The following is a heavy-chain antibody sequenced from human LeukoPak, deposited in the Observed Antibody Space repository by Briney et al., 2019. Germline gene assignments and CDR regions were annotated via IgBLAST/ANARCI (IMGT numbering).Heavy chain of an antibody. V-gene: IGHV1-2*02. D-gene: IGHD3-3*01. CDR3: ARGRVVIEDAFDI. CDR2: INPNSGGT. Sequence: ASVKVSCKASGYTFTNYDINWVRQAPGQGLEWMGWINPNSGGTNYAQKFQGRVTMTRDTSISTAYMELSRLRSDDTAVYYCARGRVVIEDAFDIWGQGTMVTVSS. CDR1: GYTFTNYD. J-gene: IGHJ3*02.